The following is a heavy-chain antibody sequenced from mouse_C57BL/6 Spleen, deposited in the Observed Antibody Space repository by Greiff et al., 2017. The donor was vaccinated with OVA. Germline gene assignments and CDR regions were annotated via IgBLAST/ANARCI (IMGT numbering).Heavy chain of an antibody. V-gene: IGHV1-39*01. Sequence: VQLKESGPELVKPGASVKISCTASGYSFTDYNMTWVNQSHGKSLEWIGVINPNCGTTSYTQNFKGKATLTVDQSSSTAYMKLNSRTSEDSAVYYCARSRITTVVHWYFDVWGTGTTVTVSS. CDR3: ARSRITTVVHWYFDV. D-gene: IGHD1-1*01. CDR1: GYSFTDYN. CDR2: INPNCGTT. J-gene: IGHJ1*03.